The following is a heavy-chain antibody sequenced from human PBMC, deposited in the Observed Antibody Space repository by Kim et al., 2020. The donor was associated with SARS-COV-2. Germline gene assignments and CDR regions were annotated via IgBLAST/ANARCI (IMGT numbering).Heavy chain of an antibody. CDR1: GFTFSSYS. CDR2: ISSSSSTI. Sequence: GGSLRLSCAASGFTFSSYSMNWVRQAPGKGLEWVSYISSSSSTIYYADSVKGRFTISRDNAKNSLYLQMNSLRAEDTAVYYCARDYVWGSYSTGALDYWGQGTLVTISS. J-gene: IGHJ4*02. V-gene: IGHV3-48*04. CDR3: ARDYVWGSYSTGALDY. D-gene: IGHD3-16*01.